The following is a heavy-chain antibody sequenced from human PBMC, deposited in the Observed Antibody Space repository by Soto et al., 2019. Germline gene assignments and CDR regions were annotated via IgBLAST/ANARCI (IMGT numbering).Heavy chain of an antibody. CDR2: IFYTGTT. J-gene: IGHJ4*02. V-gene: IGHV4-30-4*01. D-gene: IGHD5-12*01. Sequence: QTLSLTCTVSGGSVNTAEYYWSWLRQSPGKGLEWIGYIFYTGTTYYNPSLKTRVTISVDTSKNQFSLQLSSVTAADTAIYYCARGAYDLDFWGRGALVTVSS. CDR1: GGSVNTAEYY. CDR3: ARGAYDLDF.